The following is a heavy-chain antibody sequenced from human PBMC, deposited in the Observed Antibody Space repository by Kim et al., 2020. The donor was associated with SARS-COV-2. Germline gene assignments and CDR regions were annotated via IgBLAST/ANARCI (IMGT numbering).Heavy chain of an antibody. J-gene: IGHJ5*02. CDR1: GFTFSSYA. D-gene: IGHD6-6*01. V-gene: IGHV3-23*01. Sequence: GGSLRLSCAASGFTFSSYAMSWVRQAPGKGLEWVSAISGSGGSTYYADSVKGRFTISRDNSKNTLYLQMNSLRAEDTAVYYCAKDKIGRNSSSFGWFDPWGQGTLVTVSS. CDR3: AKDKIGRNSSSFGWFDP. CDR2: ISGSGGST.